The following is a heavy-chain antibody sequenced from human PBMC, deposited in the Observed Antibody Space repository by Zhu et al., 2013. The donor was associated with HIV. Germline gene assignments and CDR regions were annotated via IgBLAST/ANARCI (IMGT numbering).Heavy chain of an antibody. CDR3: ARSTKAYCSSTSCYSGFDY. D-gene: IGHD2-2*02. V-gene: IGHV1-2*02. CDR1: GGTFSSYA. Sequence: QVQLVQSGAEVKKPGSSVKVSCKASGGTFSSYAISWVRQAPGPGLEWMGWINPNSGGTNYAQKFQGRVTMTRDTSISTAYMELSRLRSDDTAVYYCARSTKAYCSSTSCYSGFDYWGQGTLVTVSS. J-gene: IGHJ4*02. CDR2: INPNSGGT.